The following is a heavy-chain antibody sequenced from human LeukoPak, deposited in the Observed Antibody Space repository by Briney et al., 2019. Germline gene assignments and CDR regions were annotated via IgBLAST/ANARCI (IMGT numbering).Heavy chain of an antibody. CDR2: INSDGSST. Sequence: PGGSLRLSGAASGFTFSSYWMPWVRQAPGKGLVWVSRINSDGSSTSYADSVKGRFTISRDNAKNTLYLQMNSLRAEDTAVYYCAREPYDFWSGYRFDPWGQGTLVTVSS. D-gene: IGHD3-3*01. J-gene: IGHJ5*02. CDR3: AREPYDFWSGYRFDP. V-gene: IGHV3-74*01. CDR1: GFTFSSYW.